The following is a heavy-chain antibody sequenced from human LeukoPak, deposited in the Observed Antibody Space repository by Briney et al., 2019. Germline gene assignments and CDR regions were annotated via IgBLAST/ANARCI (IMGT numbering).Heavy chain of an antibody. CDR3: AKDRNDWKQGIDS. D-gene: IGHD1-1*01. J-gene: IGHJ4*02. Sequence: GGSLGLSCPASGFIFSDHAMNWVRQAPGKGLEWVSIISARDGRTYYADSVKGRFTISRDNSKNTLYLQMNSLRVEDTAVYYCAKDRNDWKQGIDSWGQGTLVTVST. CDR1: GFIFSDHA. V-gene: IGHV3-23*01. CDR2: ISARDGRT.